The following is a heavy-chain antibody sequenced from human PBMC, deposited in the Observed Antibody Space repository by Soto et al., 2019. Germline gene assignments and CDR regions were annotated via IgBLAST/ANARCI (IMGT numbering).Heavy chain of an antibody. CDR2: IKQDGSEK. J-gene: IGHJ5*02. CDR3: ARRLELNWFDP. D-gene: IGHD1-7*01. V-gene: IGHV3-7*03. Sequence: GGSRRLSCSASGFIFSTHWMSWVRQAPGKGLEWVANIKQDGSEKYYVDSVKGRFTISRDNAKNSLYLQMNSLRAEDTAVYYCARRLELNWFDPWGQGTRVTVSS. CDR1: GFIFSTHW.